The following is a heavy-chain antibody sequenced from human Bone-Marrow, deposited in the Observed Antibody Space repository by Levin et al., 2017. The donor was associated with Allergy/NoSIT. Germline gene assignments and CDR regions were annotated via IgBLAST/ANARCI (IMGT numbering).Heavy chain of an antibody. Sequence: GGSLRLSCAASGFTFSQFYMSWIRQAPGKGLEWVSSISAGDASTYYTDSVKGRLTVSRDNSKNTLYLQMNSLRAEDTAVYYCARGIIGDVRVAHKEAFDIWGQGTMVTVSS. CDR2: ISAGDAST. J-gene: IGHJ3*02. D-gene: IGHD2/OR15-2a*01. V-gene: IGHV3-23*01. CDR3: ARGIIGDVRVAHKEAFDI. CDR1: GFTFSQFY.